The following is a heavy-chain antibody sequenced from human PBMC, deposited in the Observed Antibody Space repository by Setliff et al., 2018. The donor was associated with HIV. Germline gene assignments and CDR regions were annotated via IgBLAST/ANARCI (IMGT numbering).Heavy chain of an antibody. CDR2: IYNSGNS. V-gene: IGHV4-59*11. J-gene: IGHJ6*02. CDR1: GDSISNHY. D-gene: IGHD3-10*01. Sequence: LSLTCNVSGDSISNHYWNWIRQPPGKGLEWIATIYNSGNSVSNPSLKSRVTISVDTSKNQFSLTLNSVTAADTAVYYCARVEAKVRGATYGMDVWGQGTTVTVS. CDR3: ARVEAKVRGATYGMDV.